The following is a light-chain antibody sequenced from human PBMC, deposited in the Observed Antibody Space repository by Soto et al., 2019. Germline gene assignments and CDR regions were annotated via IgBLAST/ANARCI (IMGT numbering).Light chain of an antibody. J-gene: IGKJ4*01. Sequence: DIQMTQSPSTLSASVGDRVTITCRASQSISSWLAWYQQKPGKAPKLLIYDASSLESGVPSRFSGSGSGTEFTLTISSLQPDDFETYYCQQYNSYYPFGGGTKVDIK. V-gene: IGKV1-5*01. CDR2: DAS. CDR3: QQYNSYYP. CDR1: QSISSW.